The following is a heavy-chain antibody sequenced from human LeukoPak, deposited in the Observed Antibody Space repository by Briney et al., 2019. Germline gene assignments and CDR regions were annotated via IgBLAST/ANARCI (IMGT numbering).Heavy chain of an antibody. CDR2: IYTSGGT. CDR1: GFSISSYY. J-gene: IGHJ4*02. Sequence: SGTLCPTLTVPGFSISSYYWGWLRQPAREGLEWIGRIYTSGGTNYNPSLKSRVTMSVDTSKNQFSLKLSSVTAADTAVYYCARSPSFEVYYFDYWGQGTLVTVSS. D-gene: IGHD2/OR15-2a*01. V-gene: IGHV4-4*07. CDR3: ARSPSFEVYYFDY.